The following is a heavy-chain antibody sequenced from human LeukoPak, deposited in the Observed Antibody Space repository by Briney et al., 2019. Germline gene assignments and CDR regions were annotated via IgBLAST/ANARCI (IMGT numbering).Heavy chain of an antibody. Sequence: PGGSLRLSCAASGFTFNHYWMDWVRQAPGKGLVSVSRLSNDGSTTSYVDSVKGRFTISRDNAKNTVYLQMNSLRAEDTTVYYCTRGYSISSEAHNGMDVWGQGTTVTVSS. CDR1: GFTFNHYW. CDR3: TRGYSISSEAHNGMDV. J-gene: IGHJ6*02. D-gene: IGHD6-6*01. CDR2: LSNDGSTT. V-gene: IGHV3-74*01.